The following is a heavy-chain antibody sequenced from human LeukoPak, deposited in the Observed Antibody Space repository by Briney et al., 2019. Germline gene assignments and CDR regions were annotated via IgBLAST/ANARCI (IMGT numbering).Heavy chain of an antibody. D-gene: IGHD2-15*01. V-gene: IGHV4-39*07. CDR1: GDSISSSKSNF. CDR3: ARDRWLDY. CDR2: IYYSGST. Sequence: SETLSLTCTVSGDSISSSKSNFWGWIRQPPGEGLEWIGSIYYSGSTYYNASLKSRVTISVDTSKNQFSLTLSSVTAADTAVYYCARDRWLDYWSQGTLVTVSS. J-gene: IGHJ4*02.